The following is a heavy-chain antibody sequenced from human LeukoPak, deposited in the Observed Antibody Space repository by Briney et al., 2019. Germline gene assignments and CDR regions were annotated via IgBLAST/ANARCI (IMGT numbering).Heavy chain of an antibody. CDR2: INHSGST. Sequence: SETLSLTCAVYGGSFSGYYWSWIRQPPGKGLEWIGEINHSGSTNYNPSLKSRDTISVDTSKNQFSLKLSSVTAADTAVYYCARGAKYSNYFDYWGQGTLVTVSS. D-gene: IGHD4-11*01. CDR1: GGSFSGYY. CDR3: ARGAKYSNYFDY. J-gene: IGHJ4*02. V-gene: IGHV4-34*01.